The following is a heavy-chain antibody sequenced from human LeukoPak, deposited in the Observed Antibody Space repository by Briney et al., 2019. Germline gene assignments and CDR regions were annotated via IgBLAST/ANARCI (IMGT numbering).Heavy chain of an antibody. D-gene: IGHD2-15*01. CDR3: ARAYCSGGSCYWGYAFDI. V-gene: IGHV3-30-3*01. CDR2: ISYDGSNK. CDR1: GFTSSSYA. Sequence: PGRSLRLSCAASGFTSSSYAMHWVRQAPGKGLEWVAVISYDGSNKYYADSVKGRFTISRDNSKNTLYLQMNSLRAEDTAVYYCARAYCSGGSCYWGYAFDIWGQGTMFTVSS. J-gene: IGHJ3*02.